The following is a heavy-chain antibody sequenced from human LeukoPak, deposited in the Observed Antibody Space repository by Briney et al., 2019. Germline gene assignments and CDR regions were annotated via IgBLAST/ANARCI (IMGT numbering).Heavy chain of an antibody. D-gene: IGHD3-22*01. CDR1: GFTFSSYG. CDR2: IRYDGSNK. V-gene: IGHV3-30*02. J-gene: IGHJ4*02. Sequence: GGPLRLSCAASGFTFSSYGMHWVREAPGKGLECVAFIRYDGSNKYYADSVKGRFTISRDNSKNTLYLQMNSLRAEDTAVYYCAKEDSSGYYPTYFDYWGQGTLVTVSS. CDR3: AKEDSSGYYPTYFDY.